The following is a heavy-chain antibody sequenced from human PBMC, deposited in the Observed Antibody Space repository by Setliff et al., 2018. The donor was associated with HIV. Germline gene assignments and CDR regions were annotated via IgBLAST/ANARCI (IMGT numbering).Heavy chain of an antibody. CDR3: VRRRRHSFGYDY. Sequence: TLSLTCTVSGGSISSGVYYWSWIRHHPGKGLEWLTVIYWDDEKRYSPSLKSRLTVTKDTSKSQVVLTMTNMDPVDTATYYCVRRRRHSFGYDYWGQGALVTVSS. D-gene: IGHD5-18*01. V-gene: IGHV2-5*08. J-gene: IGHJ4*02. CDR2: IYWDDEK. CDR1: GGSISSGVYY.